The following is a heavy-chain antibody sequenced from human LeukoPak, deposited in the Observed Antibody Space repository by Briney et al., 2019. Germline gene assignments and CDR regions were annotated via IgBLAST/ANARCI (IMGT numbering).Heavy chain of an antibody. J-gene: IGHJ4*02. CDR3: ASFETVAAKPFDY. V-gene: IGHV3-23*01. Sequence: PGGSLRLSCAASGFTFSSYAMSWVRQAPGKGLEWVSAISGSGGSTYYADSVKGRFTISRDNAKNSLYLQMNSLRVADTAVYYCASFETVAAKPFDYWGQGTLVTVSS. CDR1: GFTFSSYA. D-gene: IGHD6-19*01. CDR2: ISGSGGST.